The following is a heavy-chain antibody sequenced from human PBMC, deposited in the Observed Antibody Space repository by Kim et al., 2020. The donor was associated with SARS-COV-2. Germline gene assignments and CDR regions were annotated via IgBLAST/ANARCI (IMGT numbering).Heavy chain of an antibody. CDR1: GGSISSSSYY. Sequence: SETLSLTCTVSGGSISSSSYYWGWIRQPPGKGLEWIGSIYYSGSTYYNPSLKSRVTISVDTSKNQFSLKLSSVTAADTAVYYCARHWYCSSTSCYTWDYWGQGTLVTVSS. CDR3: ARHWYCSSTSCYTWDY. CDR2: IYYSGST. D-gene: IGHD2-2*02. V-gene: IGHV4-39*01. J-gene: IGHJ4*02.